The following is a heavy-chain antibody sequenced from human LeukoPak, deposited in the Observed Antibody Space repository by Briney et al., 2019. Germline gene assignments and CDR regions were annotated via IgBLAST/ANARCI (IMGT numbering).Heavy chain of an antibody. J-gene: IGHJ4*02. Sequence: GGSLRLSCAASGFTFSSYWMSWVRQAPGKGLEWVANIKQDGSEKYYVDSVKGRFTISRDNAKNPLYLQMNSLRAEDTAVYYCARVVLAAAGYFDYWGQGTLVTVSS. CDR2: IKQDGSEK. V-gene: IGHV3-7*01. D-gene: IGHD6-13*01. CDR3: ARVVLAAAGYFDY. CDR1: GFTFSSYW.